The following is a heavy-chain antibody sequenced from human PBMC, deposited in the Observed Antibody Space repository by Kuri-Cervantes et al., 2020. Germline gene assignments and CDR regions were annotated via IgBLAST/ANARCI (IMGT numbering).Heavy chain of an antibody. V-gene: IGHV3-66*02. J-gene: IGHJ2*01. CDR3: ARGPIYLDWYFDL. Sequence: GESLKISCAASGFTVSSNYMSWVRQAPGKGLEWVSVIYSGGGTDYAESVKGRFTISRDNSKKKVYLQMNSLRAEDTAVYYCARGPIYLDWYFDLWGRGTLVTVSS. CDR1: GFTVSSNY. CDR2: IYSGGGT. D-gene: IGHD5/OR15-5a*01.